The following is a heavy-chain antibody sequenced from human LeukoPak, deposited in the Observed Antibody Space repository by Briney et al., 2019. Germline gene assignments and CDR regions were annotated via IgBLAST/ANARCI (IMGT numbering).Heavy chain of an antibody. J-gene: IGHJ4*02. CDR3: AKASCSSTSCPIDY. CDR1: GFTFSSYG. CDR2: IRYDGSNK. D-gene: IGHD2-2*01. Sequence: GGSLRLSCAASGFTFSSYGMHWVRQAPSKGLEWVAFIRYDGSNKYYADSVKGRFTISRDNSKNTLYLQMNSLRAEDTAVYYCAKASCSSTSCPIDYWGQGTLVTVSS. V-gene: IGHV3-30*02.